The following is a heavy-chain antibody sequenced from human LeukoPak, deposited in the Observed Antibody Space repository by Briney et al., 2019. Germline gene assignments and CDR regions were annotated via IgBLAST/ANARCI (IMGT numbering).Heavy chain of an antibody. J-gene: IGHJ3*02. V-gene: IGHV1-2*02. CDR1: GYTFTGYY. Sequence: ASVTVSCKASGYTFTGYYIHWVRQAPGQGLEWMGWIYPYSGDTNYAQNFQGRVTMTRDTSISTAYMELSSLESDDTAVYYCARDRNSGSSLDIWGQGTMLTVSS. CDR2: IYPYSGDT. D-gene: IGHD6-6*01. CDR3: ARDRNSGSSLDI.